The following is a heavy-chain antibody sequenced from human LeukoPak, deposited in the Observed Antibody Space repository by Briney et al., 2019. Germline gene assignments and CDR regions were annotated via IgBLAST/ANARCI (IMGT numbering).Heavy chain of an antibody. D-gene: IGHD1-26*01. J-gene: IGHJ4*02. CDR3: ARVGAWDLQRVFDH. V-gene: IGHV3-7*01. CDR2: IKQDGSES. CDR1: GFTYSDYW. Sequence: PGGSLRHSYAAAGFTYSDYWMTWVRQFPGQGLEWVANIKQDGSESYYVDSVKGRFTISRDNAKQSLYLDMDSLRVEDTAVYYWARVGAWDLQRVFDHWGQGALVTVSS.